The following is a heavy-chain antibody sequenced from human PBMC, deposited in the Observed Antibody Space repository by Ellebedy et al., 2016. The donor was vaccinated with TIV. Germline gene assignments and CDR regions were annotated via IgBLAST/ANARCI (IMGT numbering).Heavy chain of an antibody. Sequence: GESLKISCAASGFNLSNNALHWVRQAPGKGLEWLAVISYNGSIQFYAESVKGRFTISRDNSKSMLYLQMNNLRTEDTALYYCAKLGVVIRGDYWGQGTLVTVSS. D-gene: IGHD3-10*01. CDR2: ISYNGSIQ. J-gene: IGHJ1*01. V-gene: IGHV3-30-3*02. CDR1: GFNLSNNA. CDR3: AKLGVVIRGDY.